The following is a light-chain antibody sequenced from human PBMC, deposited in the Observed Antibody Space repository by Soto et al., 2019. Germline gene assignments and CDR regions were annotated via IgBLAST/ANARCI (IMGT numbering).Light chain of an antibody. CDR1: QNVITRY. J-gene: IGKJ1*01. CDR2: GAS. Sequence: EIVLTQSPGTLSVSPGERATLSCRASQNVITRYFAWDQQKPGQAPRLLIYGASSRAAGIPDRFSGSGSGTDFTLTISRLEPEDFAVYYWQHYGSSPWTFDQGTKVEIK. CDR3: QHYGSSPWT. V-gene: IGKV3-20*01.